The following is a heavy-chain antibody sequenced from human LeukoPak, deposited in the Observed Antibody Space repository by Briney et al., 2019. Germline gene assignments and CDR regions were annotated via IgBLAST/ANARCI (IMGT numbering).Heavy chain of an antibody. CDR1: GVAFSSYS. CDR3: ARGLEYSSSSGMDV. J-gene: IGHJ6*02. D-gene: IGHD6-6*01. Sequence: GGSLRHSCAASGVAFSSYSMNCVRPAPGEGLVWGSSISSSSSYIYYADSVKGRFTISRDNAKNSLYLQMNSLRAEDTAVYYCARGLEYSSSSGMDVWGQGTTVTVSS. CDR2: ISSSSSYI. V-gene: IGHV3-21*01.